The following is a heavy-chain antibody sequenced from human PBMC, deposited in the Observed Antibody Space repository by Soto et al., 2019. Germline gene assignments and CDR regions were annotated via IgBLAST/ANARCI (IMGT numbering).Heavy chain of an antibody. CDR3: ARDRGGYDRLYYYQGMDV. CDR1: GFTFSDYY. D-gene: IGHD5-12*01. V-gene: IGHV3-11*06. CDR2: ISSSSGST. J-gene: IGHJ6*02. Sequence: FLRLSCAASGFTFSDYYMSWIRQAPGKGLEYISYISSSSGSTNYADSVKGRFTISRDNAKNSLYLQMSSLRAEDTAVYYCARDRGGYDRLYYYQGMDVWGQGTTVTVSS.